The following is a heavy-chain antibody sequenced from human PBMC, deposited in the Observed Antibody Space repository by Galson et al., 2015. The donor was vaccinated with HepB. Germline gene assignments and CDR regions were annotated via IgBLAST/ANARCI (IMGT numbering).Heavy chain of an antibody. Sequence: SLRLSCAASGISFSSYAMHWVRQAPGKGLEYVSAISHSEVKTYYADSVKDRFTISRDNSKDTLYLQMNSLRDQDTAIYHCVVQLKYGGWFDPWGQGTLVIVSS. D-gene: IGHD2-2*01. CDR2: ISHSEVKT. J-gene: IGHJ5*02. CDR1: GISFSSYA. V-gene: IGHV3-64D*06. CDR3: VVQLKYGGWFDP.